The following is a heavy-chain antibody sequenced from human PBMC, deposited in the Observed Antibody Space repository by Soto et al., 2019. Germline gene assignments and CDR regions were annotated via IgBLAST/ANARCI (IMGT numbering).Heavy chain of an antibody. CDR1: GLGFSGAA. Sequence: GGNLKISCAAHGLGFSGAAMHWVRQAPGKGLEWVALITNDGNNEYYRESVKGRLSISRGRSTNTVDLLMNSLRPEDTGVYYCAKEVPGGGRNFYYALYVWGHGPT. CDR2: ITNDGNNE. D-gene: IGHD1-26*01. CDR3: AKEVPGGGRNFYYALYV. J-gene: IGHJ6*02. V-gene: IGHV3-30*02.